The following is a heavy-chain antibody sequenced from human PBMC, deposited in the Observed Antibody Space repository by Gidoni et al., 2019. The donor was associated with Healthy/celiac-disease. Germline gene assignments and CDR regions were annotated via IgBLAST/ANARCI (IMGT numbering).Heavy chain of an antibody. CDR1: GYTFTSYD. CDR2: MNPNSGNT. CDR3: ARVRFLEWLFDYYGMDV. D-gene: IGHD3-3*01. Sequence: QVQLVQSGAEVKKPGASVKVSCKASGYTFTSYDINWVRQATGQGLEWMGWMNPNSGNTGYAQKFQGRVSMTRNTSISTAYMELSSLRSEYTAVYYCARVRFLEWLFDYYGMDVWGQGTTVTVSS. V-gene: IGHV1-8*01. J-gene: IGHJ6*02.